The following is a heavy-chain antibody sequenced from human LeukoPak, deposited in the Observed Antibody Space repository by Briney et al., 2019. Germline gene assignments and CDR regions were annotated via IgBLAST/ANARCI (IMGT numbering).Heavy chain of an antibody. CDR2: ISSSGSTI. V-gene: IGHV3-48*03. CDR1: GFTFSSYE. CDR3: ARAAIAAARIYYYMDV. J-gene: IGHJ6*03. D-gene: IGHD6-13*01. Sequence: PGGSLRLSCAASGFTFSSYEMNWVRQAPGKALEWVSYISSSGSTIYYADSVKGRFTISRDNAKNSLYLQMNSLRAEDTAVYYCARAAIAAARIYYYMDVWGKGTTVTVSS.